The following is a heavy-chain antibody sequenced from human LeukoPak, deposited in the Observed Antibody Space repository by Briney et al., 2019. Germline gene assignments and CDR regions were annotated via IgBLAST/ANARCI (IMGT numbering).Heavy chain of an antibody. CDR2: IIPIFGTA. Sequence: SVKVSCKASGGTFSSYAISWVRQAPGQGLEWMGGIIPIFGTANYAQKFQGRVTITADESTSTAYMELSSLRSDATAIYYCARDFLGRTNGGSNYFGMDVWGQGTTVTVSS. V-gene: IGHV1-69*13. CDR3: ARDFLGRTNGGSNYFGMDV. CDR1: GGTFSSYA. J-gene: IGHJ6*02. D-gene: IGHD2-8*01.